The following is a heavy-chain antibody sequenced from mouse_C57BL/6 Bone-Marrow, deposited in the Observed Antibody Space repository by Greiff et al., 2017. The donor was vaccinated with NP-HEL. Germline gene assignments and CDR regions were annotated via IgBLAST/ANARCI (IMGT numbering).Heavy chain of an antibody. J-gene: IGHJ2*01. CDR1: GYTFTSYG. D-gene: IGHD1-1*01. CDR2: IYPRSGNT. V-gene: IGHV1-81*01. CDR3: ARSGTTLVAGDYYFDY. Sequence: QVHVKQSGAELARPGASVKLSCKASGYTFTSYGISWVKQRTGQGLEWIGEIYPRSGNTYYNEKFKGKATLTADKSSSTAYMELRSLTSEDSAVYFCARSGTTLVAGDYYFDYWGQGTTLTVSS.